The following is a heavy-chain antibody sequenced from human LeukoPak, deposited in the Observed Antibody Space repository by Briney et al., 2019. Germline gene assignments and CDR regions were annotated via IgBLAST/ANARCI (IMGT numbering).Heavy chain of an antibody. Sequence: GRSLRLSCVASGFTFESYGMHWVRQAPGKGLEWVAIIWYDGSNKYYADFVKGRFTTSRDNSKNTLYLQMNSLRADDTAVYYCARVSGYSGTWYVDYWGQGTLVIVSS. D-gene: IGHD6-13*01. CDR2: IWYDGSNK. CDR3: ARVSGYSGTWYVDY. V-gene: IGHV3-33*01. CDR1: GFTFESYG. J-gene: IGHJ4*02.